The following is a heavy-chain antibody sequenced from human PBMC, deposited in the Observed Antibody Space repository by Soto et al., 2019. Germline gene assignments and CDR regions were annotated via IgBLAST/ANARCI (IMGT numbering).Heavy chain of an antibody. Sequence: QVQLQESGPGLVKPSENLSLTCTVSGGSISSFYWSWIRQPPGMGLELLEYIYYDGSTNYNPALRSRVTISVDTTKKHSSLKLNSVTAVDTTVYYCARYQLRARGHAFVYWGKGTLVTVSS. CDR2: IYYDGST. V-gene: IGHV4-59*08. CDR3: ARYQLRARGHAFVY. D-gene: IGHD3-3*02. CDR1: GGSISSFY. J-gene: IGHJ4*02.